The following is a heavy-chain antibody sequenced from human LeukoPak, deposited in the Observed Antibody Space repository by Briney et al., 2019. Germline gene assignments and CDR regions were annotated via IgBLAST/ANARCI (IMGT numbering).Heavy chain of an antibody. CDR1: GFTFSGYS. Sequence: PGRSLRLSCAASGFTFSGYSMSWVRQPPGKGLEWVSSISTSGGNTYYADSVKGRFTISRDNFKNTLYLQMNSLSAEDTAVYYCAKDRPTWPIDYWGQGTLVTVSS. CDR3: AKDRPTWPIDY. J-gene: IGHJ4*02. CDR2: ISTSGGNT. D-gene: IGHD5-12*01. V-gene: IGHV3-23*01.